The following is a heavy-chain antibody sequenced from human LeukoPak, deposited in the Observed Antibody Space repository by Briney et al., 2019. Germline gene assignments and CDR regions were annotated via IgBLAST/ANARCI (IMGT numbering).Heavy chain of an antibody. V-gene: IGHV4-34*01. CDR3: ARGNVAAAGTNLGGYYYYMDV. CDR1: GGSFSGYY. Sequence: SETLSLTCAVYGGSFSGYYWSWIRQPPGKGLEWIGEINHSGSTNYNPSLKSRVTISVDTSKNQFSLKLSSVTAADTAVYYCARGNVAAAGTNLGGYYYYMDVWGKGTTVTVSS. CDR2: INHSGST. J-gene: IGHJ6*03. D-gene: IGHD6-13*01.